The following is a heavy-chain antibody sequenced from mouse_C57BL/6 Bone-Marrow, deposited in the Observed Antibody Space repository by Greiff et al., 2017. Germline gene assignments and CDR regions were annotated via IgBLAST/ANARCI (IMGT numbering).Heavy chain of an antibody. D-gene: IGHD2-5*01. Sequence: VQLQQPGAELVKPGASVKMSCKASGYTFTSYWITWVKQRPGQGLEWIGDIYPGSGSTNYNEKFKSKATLTVDTSSSTAYMQLSSLTSEDAAVYYCARPNYSNYWYCDVWGTGTTVTVSS. V-gene: IGHV1-55*01. CDR2: IYPGSGST. CDR1: GYTFTSYW. J-gene: IGHJ1*03. CDR3: ARPNYSNYWYCDV.